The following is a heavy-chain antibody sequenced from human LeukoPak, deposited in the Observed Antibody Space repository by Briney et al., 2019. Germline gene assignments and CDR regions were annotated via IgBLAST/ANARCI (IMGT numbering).Heavy chain of an antibody. D-gene: IGHD6-19*01. J-gene: IGHJ5*02. V-gene: IGHV1-46*01. CDR3: ARWDRYSSGWSQGWFDP. Sequence: ASVTVSFKASGYTFTIYYMHWVRQAPGQGLEWMGIINPSGGSTSYAQKCQGRVTMTRDTSTSTVYMELSSLRSEDTAVYYCARWDRYSSGWSQGWFDPWGQGTLVTVSP. CDR2: INPSGGST. CDR1: GYTFTIYY.